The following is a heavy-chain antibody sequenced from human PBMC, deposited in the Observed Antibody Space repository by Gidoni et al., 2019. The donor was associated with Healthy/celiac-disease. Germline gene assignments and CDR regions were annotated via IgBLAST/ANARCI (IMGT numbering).Heavy chain of an antibody. Sequence: QVQMVESGGGVVQPGRSLRLSCAAYGFTFGSYGMHWVRQAPGKGLEWVAVIWYDGSNKYYADSVKGRFTISRDDSKNTLYLQMNSLRAEDTAVYYCARVAGGFGSSWYFDLWGRGTLVTVSS. CDR2: IWYDGSNK. CDR3: ARVAGGFGSSWYFDL. J-gene: IGHJ2*01. CDR1: GFTFGSYG. D-gene: IGHD6-13*01. V-gene: IGHV3-33*08.